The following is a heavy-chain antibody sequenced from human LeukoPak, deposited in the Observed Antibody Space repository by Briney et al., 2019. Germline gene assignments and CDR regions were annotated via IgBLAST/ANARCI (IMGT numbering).Heavy chain of an antibody. CDR2: LKEDVSAR. V-gene: IGHV3-7*01. D-gene: IGHD3-10*01. CDR1: GFSISSHW. Sequence: GGSLRLSCVASGFSISSHWMSWVRQAPGKGLEWVANLKEDVSARNLVDSVKGRFTISTDNAKNSLYLQMNSLRVEDTAVYYCARGPTYGSRSDFLESWGLGTLVTVSS. J-gene: IGHJ4*02. CDR3: ARGPTYGSRSDFLES.